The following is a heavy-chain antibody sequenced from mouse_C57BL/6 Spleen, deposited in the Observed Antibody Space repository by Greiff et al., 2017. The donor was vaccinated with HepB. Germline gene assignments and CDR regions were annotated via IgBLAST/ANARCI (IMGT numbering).Heavy chain of an antibody. D-gene: IGHD2-10*02. CDR3: ARGYGKGAMDY. Sequence: VQLKESGGDLVKPGGSLKLSCAASGFTFSSYGMSWVRQTPDKRLEWVATISSGGSYTYYPDSVKGRFTISRDNAKNTLYLQMSSLKSEDTAMYYCARGYGKGAMDYWGQGTSVTVSS. CDR1: GFTFSSYG. V-gene: IGHV5-6*01. CDR2: ISSGGSYT. J-gene: IGHJ4*01.